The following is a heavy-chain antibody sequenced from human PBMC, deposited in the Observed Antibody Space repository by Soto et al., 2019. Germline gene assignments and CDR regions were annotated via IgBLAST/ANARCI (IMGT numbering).Heavy chain of an antibody. J-gene: IGHJ6*02. V-gene: IGHV4-61*01. CDR2: IYYSGST. Sequence: SETLSLTCTVSGGSVSSGSYYWSWIRQPPGKGLEWIGYIYYSGSTNYNPSLKSRVTISVDTSKNQFSLKLSSVTAADTAVYYCARGNTMVRGVIIDYYYYGMDVCGQGTTVTVSS. D-gene: IGHD3-10*01. CDR1: GGSVSSGSYY. CDR3: ARGNTMVRGVIIDYYYYGMDV.